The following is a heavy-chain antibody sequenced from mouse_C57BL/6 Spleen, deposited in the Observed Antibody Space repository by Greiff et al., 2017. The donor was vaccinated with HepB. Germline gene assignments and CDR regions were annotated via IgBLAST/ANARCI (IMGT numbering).Heavy chain of an antibody. CDR1: GYAFTSSW. J-gene: IGHJ3*01. Sequence: QVQLQQSGPELVKPGASVKISCKASGYAFTSSWMHWVKQRPGQGLEWIGRIYPGDGDTNYNGKFKGKATLTADKSSSTAYMQLSSLTSEDSAVYFCARMEHLNWFAYWGQGTLVTVSA. CDR2: IYPGDGDT. V-gene: IGHV1-82*01. CDR3: ARMEHLNWFAY.